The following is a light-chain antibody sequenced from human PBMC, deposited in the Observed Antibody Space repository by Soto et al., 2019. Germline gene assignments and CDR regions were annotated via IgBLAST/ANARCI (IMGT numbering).Light chain of an antibody. J-gene: IGKJ4*01. CDR1: QGIRND. V-gene: IGKV1-6*01. CDR3: LQDYNYPLT. Sequence: AIPMTQSPSSLSASVGDRVTITCRASQGIRNDLGWYQQKPGKAPKLLIYAASSLQSGVPSRFSGSGPGTDFTLTISSLQPEDFATYYCLQDYNYPLTFGGGTKVEIK. CDR2: AAS.